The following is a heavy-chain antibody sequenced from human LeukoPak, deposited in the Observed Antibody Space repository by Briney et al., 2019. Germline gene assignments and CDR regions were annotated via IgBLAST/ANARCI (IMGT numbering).Heavy chain of an antibody. CDR2: IKSKTDGGTT. D-gene: IGHD5-18*01. Sequence: GGSLRLSCAASGFTFSNAWMSWVRQAPGKGLEWVGRIKSKTDGGTTDYAAPVKGRFTISRDDSKNTLYLQMNSLKTEDTAEYYCTAHVDTAMARYWGQGTLVTVSS. CDR1: GFTFSNAW. V-gene: IGHV3-15*01. J-gene: IGHJ4*02. CDR3: TAHVDTAMARY.